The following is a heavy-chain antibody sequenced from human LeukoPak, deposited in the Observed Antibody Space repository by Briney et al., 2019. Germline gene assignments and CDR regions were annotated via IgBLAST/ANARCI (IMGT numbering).Heavy chain of an antibody. D-gene: IGHD2-2*01. CDR2: INHSGST. J-gene: IGHJ4*02. CDR3: ARHEFGSSTSCYDY. CDR1: GGSLSGYW. Sequence: SETLSLTCAVYGGSLSGYWWAWIRQPPGKGLGWIGEINHSGSTNFNPSLKSRVTISVDTSKNQFSLKLSSVTAADTAVYYCARHEFGSSTSCYDYWGQGTLVTVSS. V-gene: IGHV4-34*01.